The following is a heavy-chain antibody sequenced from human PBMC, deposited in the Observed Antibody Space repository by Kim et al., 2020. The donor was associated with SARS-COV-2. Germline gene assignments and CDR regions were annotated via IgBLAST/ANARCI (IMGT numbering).Heavy chain of an antibody. V-gene: IGHV3-30*04. Sequence: GGSLRLSCTASGFTFSSYAMHWVRQAPGKGLEWVAVISYDGSNKYYADSVKGRFTISRDNSKNTLYLQMNSLRAEDTAVYYCARDYRFRSYGLNDYWGQGTLVTVSS. J-gene: IGHJ4*02. CDR2: ISYDGSNK. D-gene: IGHD5-18*01. CDR3: ARDYRFRSYGLNDY. CDR1: GFTFSSYA.